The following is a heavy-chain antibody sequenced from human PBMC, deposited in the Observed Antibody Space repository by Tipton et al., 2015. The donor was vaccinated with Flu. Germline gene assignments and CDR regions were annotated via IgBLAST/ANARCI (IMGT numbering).Heavy chain of an antibody. Sequence: VQLVQSGGGLVKPGGSLRLSCAASGFTFDDYAMHWVRQAPGKGLEWVSLISWDGGSTLYADSVRGRFTISRDNAKNSLYLQLNSLRAEDTAVYYCASLTGDDYWGQGNLVTVSS. CDR3: ASLTGDDY. V-gene: IGHV3-43D*04. CDR2: ISWDGGST. J-gene: IGHJ4*02. CDR1: GFTFDDYA. D-gene: IGHD7-27*01.